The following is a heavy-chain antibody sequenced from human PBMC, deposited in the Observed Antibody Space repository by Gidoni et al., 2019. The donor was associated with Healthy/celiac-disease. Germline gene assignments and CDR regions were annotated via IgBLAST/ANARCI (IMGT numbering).Heavy chain of an antibody. J-gene: IGHJ6*02. Sequence: EVQLVESGGGLVMLGGSLRLSCAASGFTFSSYSRNWVRQAPGKGLEWVSSISSSSSYIYYAGSVKGRFTISRDNAKNSLYLQMNSLGAEDTAVYYCAREGAFRLSGYYYGMDVWGQGTTVTVSS. D-gene: IGHD3-10*01. CDR1: GFTFSSYS. V-gene: IGHV3-21*01. CDR3: AREGAFRLSGYYYGMDV. CDR2: ISSSSSYI.